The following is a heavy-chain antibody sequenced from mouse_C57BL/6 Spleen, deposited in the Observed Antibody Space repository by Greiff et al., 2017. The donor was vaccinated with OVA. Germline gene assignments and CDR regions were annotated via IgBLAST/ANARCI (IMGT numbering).Heavy chain of an antibody. CDR3: AREPSTGYFDY. CDR1: GFTFSDYY. CDR2: INYDGSST. D-gene: IGHD2-1*01. Sequence: EVMLVESEGGLVQPGSSMKLSCTASGFTFSDYYMAWVRQVPEKGLEWVANINYDGSSTYYLDSLKSRFIISRDNAKNILYLQMSSLKSEDTATYYCAREPSTGYFDYWGQGTTLTVSS. J-gene: IGHJ2*01. V-gene: IGHV5-16*01.